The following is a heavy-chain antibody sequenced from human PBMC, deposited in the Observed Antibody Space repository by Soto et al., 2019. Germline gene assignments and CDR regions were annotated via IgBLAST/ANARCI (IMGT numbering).Heavy chain of an antibody. V-gene: IGHV4-34*01. CDR2: INHSGST. CDR1: GGSFSGYY. J-gene: IGHJ4*02. D-gene: IGHD1-7*01. CDR3: ARGRSPKYNWNYMIPRPYFDY. Sequence: TSETLSLTCAVYGGSFSGYYWSWIRQPPGKGLEWIGEINHSGSTNYNPSLKSRVTISVDTSKNQFSLKLSSVTAADTAVYYCARGRSPKYNWNYMIPRPYFDYWGQGTLVTVSS.